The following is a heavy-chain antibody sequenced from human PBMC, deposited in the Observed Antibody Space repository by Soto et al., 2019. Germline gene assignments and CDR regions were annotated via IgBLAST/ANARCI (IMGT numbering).Heavy chain of an antibody. CDR2: IKSKTDGGTT. V-gene: IGHV3-15*07. D-gene: IGHD3-3*01. Sequence: GGSLRLSCAASGFTFSNAWMNWVRQAPGKGLEWVGRIKSKTDGGTTDYAAPVKGRFTISRDDSKNTLYLQMNSLKTEDTAVYYCTTEVNPFYDFWSGPVDYWGQRTLVTVSS. J-gene: IGHJ4*02. CDR3: TTEVNPFYDFWSGPVDY. CDR1: GFTFSNAW.